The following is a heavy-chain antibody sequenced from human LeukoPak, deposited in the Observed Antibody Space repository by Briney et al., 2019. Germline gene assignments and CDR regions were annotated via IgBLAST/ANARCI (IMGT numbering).Heavy chain of an antibody. J-gene: IGHJ4*02. CDR3: AKETSSSEAFDY. V-gene: IGHV3-30*18. Sequence: GGSLRLSCAASGFTFSSYGMHWVRQAPGKGLEWVAVISYDGSNKYYADSVKGRFTISRDNSKNTLYLQMNSLRAEDTAVYYCAKETSSSEAFDYWGQGTLVTVSS. CDR1: GFTFSSYG. D-gene: IGHD6-6*01. CDR2: ISYDGSNK.